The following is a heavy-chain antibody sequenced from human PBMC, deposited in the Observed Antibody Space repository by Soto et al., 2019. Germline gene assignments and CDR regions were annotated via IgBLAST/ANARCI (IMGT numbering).Heavy chain of an antibody. Sequence: QITLKKSGPTLVKPTQTLTLTCTFTGFSLSTSGVGVGWMSQPQGKALEWLALIYWDDDKRYSPSLKSRLTITKDTSKNQVVLTMTNMDPVDTATYYCAHRQLVDAFDIWGQGTMVTVSS. CDR1: GFSLSTSGVG. CDR2: IYWDDDK. D-gene: IGHD1-1*01. J-gene: IGHJ3*02. V-gene: IGHV2-5*02. CDR3: AHRQLVDAFDI.